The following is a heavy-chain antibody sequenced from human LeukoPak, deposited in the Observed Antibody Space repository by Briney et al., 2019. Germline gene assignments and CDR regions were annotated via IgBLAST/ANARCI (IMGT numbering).Heavy chain of an antibody. D-gene: IGHD2-2*01. J-gene: IGHJ6*02. V-gene: IGHV4-34*01. CDR1: GGSFSGYC. CDR3: ASERSIGYCSSASCHHYYYYGMDV. Sequence: PSETLSLTCAVYGGSFSGYCWSWIRQPPGKGLEWIGEINHSGSTYYNPSLKSRVTISVDRSKNQFSLKLSSVTAADTAVYYCASERSIGYCSSASCHHYYYYGMDVWGQGTTVTVSS. CDR2: INHSGST.